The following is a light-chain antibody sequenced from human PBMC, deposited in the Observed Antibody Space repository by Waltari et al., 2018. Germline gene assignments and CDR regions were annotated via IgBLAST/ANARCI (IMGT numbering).Light chain of an antibody. Sequence: DIVMTQSPLSLPVTPGEPASISCRSSQSLLHSNGYNYLDWYLQKPGQSPQLLIYLGSNRASGVPDRFSCSGSGTDFTLKISRVEAEDVMVYYCMQALQTPYTFGQGTKLEIK. CDR1: QSLLHSNGYNY. J-gene: IGKJ2*01. CDR3: MQALQTPYT. V-gene: IGKV2-28*01. CDR2: LGS.